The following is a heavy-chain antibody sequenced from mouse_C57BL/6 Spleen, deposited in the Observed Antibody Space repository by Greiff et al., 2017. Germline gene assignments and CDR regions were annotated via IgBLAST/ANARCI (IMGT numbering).Heavy chain of an antibody. Sequence: QVQLKQSGAELVKPGASVKISCKASGYAFSSYWMNWVKQRPGKGLEWIGQIYPGDGDTNYNGKFKGKATLTADKSSSTAYMQLSSLTSEDSAVYFCARSGGYYGAMDYWGQGTSVTVSS. CDR1: GYAFSSYW. CDR2: IYPGDGDT. V-gene: IGHV1-80*01. D-gene: IGHD1-2*01. J-gene: IGHJ4*01. CDR3: ARSGGYYGAMDY.